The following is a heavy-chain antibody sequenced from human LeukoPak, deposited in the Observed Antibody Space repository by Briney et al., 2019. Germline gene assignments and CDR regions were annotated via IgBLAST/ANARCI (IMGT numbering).Heavy chain of an antibody. CDR1: GGSISSSSYY. V-gene: IGHV4-39*07. D-gene: IGHD3-10*01. J-gene: IGHJ5*02. CDR2: IYYSGST. CDR3: ARVGYGSGSVWFDP. Sequence: SETLSLTCTVSGGSISSSSYYWGWIRQPPGKGLEWIGSIYYSGSTYYNPSLKSRVTISVDTSKDQFSLKLSSVTAADTAVYYCARVGYGSGSVWFDPWGQGTLVTVSS.